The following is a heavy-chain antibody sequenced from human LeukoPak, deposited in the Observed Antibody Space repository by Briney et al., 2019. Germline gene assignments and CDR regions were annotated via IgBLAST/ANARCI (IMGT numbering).Heavy chain of an antibody. D-gene: IGHD2/OR15-2a*01. J-gene: IGHJ6*02. CDR1: GGSISIYY. V-gene: IGHV4-4*07. CDR3: ARHGSPQNGLDV. Sequence: SETLSLTCTVYGGSISIYYWSWIRQPAGKGLEWIGLIYSSGSNNYNPSLKSRITLSVDTSKNHFSLMLTAVTAADTAVYYCARHGSPQNGLDVWGPGTTVTVSS. CDR2: IYSSGSN.